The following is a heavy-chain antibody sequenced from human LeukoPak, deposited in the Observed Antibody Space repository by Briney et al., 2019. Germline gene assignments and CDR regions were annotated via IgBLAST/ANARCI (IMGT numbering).Heavy chain of an antibody. J-gene: IGHJ4*02. V-gene: IGHV4-4*02. CDR3: AREILGGFNPGAY. Sequence: SETLSLTCTVSLDSTTSNFWSWVRQPQGKGLEWIGEIHRSGSPSYNPSLQSRVTISIDRSRNQIVLELSSVTAADTAVYYCAREILGGFNPGAYWGQGTLVTVSS. CDR2: IHRSGSP. CDR1: LDSTTSNF. D-gene: IGHD1-14*01.